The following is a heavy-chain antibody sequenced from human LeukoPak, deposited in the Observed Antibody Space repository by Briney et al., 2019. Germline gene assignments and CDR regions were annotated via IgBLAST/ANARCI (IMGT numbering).Heavy chain of an antibody. J-gene: IGHJ3*02. CDR2: ISSSSSTI. Sequence: GGSLRLSCAASGFTFSTYSMNWVRQAPGKGLEWVSYISSSSSTIYYADSVKGRFTISRDNAKNSLYLQMNSLRAEDTAVYYCAREDRDTFDIWGQGAVVTVSS. V-gene: IGHV3-48*01. CDR3: AREDRDTFDI. CDR1: GFTFSTYS.